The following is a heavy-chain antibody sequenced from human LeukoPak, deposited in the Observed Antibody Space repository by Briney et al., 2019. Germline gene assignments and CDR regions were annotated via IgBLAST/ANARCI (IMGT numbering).Heavy chain of an antibody. CDR3: ARARVGLDY. J-gene: IGHJ4*02. CDR2: INHGGGT. Sequence: SETLSHTCAVYGGSFSGYYWSWIRQPPGKGLEWIGEINHGGGTNYNPSLKSRVTISLDTSKNQFSLRLSSVTAADTAVYYCARARVGLDYWGQGTLVTVSS. V-gene: IGHV4-34*01. CDR1: GGSFSGYY.